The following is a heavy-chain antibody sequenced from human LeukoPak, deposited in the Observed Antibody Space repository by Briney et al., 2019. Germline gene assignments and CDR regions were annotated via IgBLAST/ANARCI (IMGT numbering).Heavy chain of an antibody. Sequence: PSETLSLTCTVSGGSISSGGYCWSWIRQPPGKGLEWIGYIYYSGTTYYNPSLKSRVSISVDTSKNQFSLKLSSVTAADTAVYYCARAGGAYYYYMDVWGKGTTVTISS. D-gene: IGHD2-15*01. CDR3: ARAGGAYYYYMDV. CDR2: IYYSGTT. J-gene: IGHJ6*03. CDR1: GGSISSGGYC. V-gene: IGHV4-30-4*07.